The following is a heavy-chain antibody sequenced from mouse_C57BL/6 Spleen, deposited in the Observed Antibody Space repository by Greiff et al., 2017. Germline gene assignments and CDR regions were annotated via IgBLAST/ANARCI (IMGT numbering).Heavy chain of an antibody. J-gene: IGHJ2*01. CDR2: FHPYNDDT. V-gene: IGHV1-47*01. CDR3: AREGANWDDFDD. CDR1: GYTFTTYP. D-gene: IGHD4-1*01. Sequence: VQLHQSGAELVKPGASVKMSCKASGYTFTTYPIEWMKQNHGKSLEWIGNFHPYNDDTKYNEKFKGKATLTVEKSSSTVYLGLSRLTSDDSAVYCCAREGANWDDFDDWGQGTTLTVSS.